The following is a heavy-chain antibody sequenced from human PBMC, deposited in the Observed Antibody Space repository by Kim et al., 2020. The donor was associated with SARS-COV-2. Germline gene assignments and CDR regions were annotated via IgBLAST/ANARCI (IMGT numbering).Heavy chain of an antibody. J-gene: IGHJ3*02. D-gene: IGHD3-10*01. CDR1: GFTFSSYS. Sequence: RGSLRLSCAASGFTFSSYSMNWVRQAPGKGLEWVSSISSSSSYIYYADSVKGRFTISRDNAKNSLYLQMNSLRAEDTAVYYCARGRPLLLWFGELSTDAFYIWGQGTMVTVSS. V-gene: IGHV3-21*01. CDR2: ISSSSSYI. CDR3: ARGRPLLLWFGELSTDAFYI.